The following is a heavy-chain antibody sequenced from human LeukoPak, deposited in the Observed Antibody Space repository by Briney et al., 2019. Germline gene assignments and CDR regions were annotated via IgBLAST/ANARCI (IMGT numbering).Heavy chain of an antibody. CDR1: GDSISGYY. J-gene: IGHJ4*02. CDR2: INHSGST. V-gene: IGHV4-34*01. D-gene: IGHD2-15*01. Sequence: PSETLSLTCTVSGDSISGYYWSWIRQPPGKGLEWIGEINHSGSTNYNPSLKSRVTISVDTSKNQFSLKLSSVTAADTAVYYCARGGRSTLDYWGQGTLVTVSS. CDR3: ARGGRSTLDY.